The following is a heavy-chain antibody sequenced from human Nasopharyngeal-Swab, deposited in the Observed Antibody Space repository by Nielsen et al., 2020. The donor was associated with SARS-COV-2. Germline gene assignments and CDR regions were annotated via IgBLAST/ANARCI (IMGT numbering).Heavy chain of an antibody. J-gene: IGHJ6*03. CDR3: ARERGRGGIWNYYYYYMDV. CDR2: IYYSGST. D-gene: IGHD3-10*01. Sequence: WTRQPPGKGLEWIGGIYYSGSTYYNPSLKSRVTISVDTSKNQFSLKLSSVTAADTAVYYCARERGRGGIWNYYYYYMDVWGKGTTVTVSS. V-gene: IGHV4-39*07.